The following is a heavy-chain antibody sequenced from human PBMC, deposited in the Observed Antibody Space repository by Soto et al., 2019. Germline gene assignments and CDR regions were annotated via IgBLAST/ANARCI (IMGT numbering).Heavy chain of an antibody. V-gene: IGHV3-33*01. CDR1: GFTFSSYG. Sequence: PGGSLRLSCAASGFTFSSYGMHWVRQAPGKGLEWVAVIWYDGSNKYYADSVKGRFTISRDNSKNTLYLQMNSLRAEDMAVYYCARSGSDSSGREFNYGMDVWGQGTTVTVSS. CDR2: IWYDGSNK. D-gene: IGHD6-19*01. CDR3: ARSGSDSSGREFNYGMDV. J-gene: IGHJ6*02.